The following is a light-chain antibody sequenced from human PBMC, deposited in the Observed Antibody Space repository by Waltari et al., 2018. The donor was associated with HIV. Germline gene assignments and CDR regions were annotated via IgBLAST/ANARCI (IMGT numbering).Light chain of an antibody. CDR1: QSLLYSSYSRNY. CDR3: QQYFRIPPP. J-gene: IGKJ4*01. CDR2: WAS. Sequence: DIVMPQYPDSLPVSLGETATINCTSSQSLLYSSYSRNYLAWYQQKALQRPKLLISWASTRESGVPDRFSASGSGTDFTHTITRLQAEDVAIYHCQQYFRIPPPFGGGTKVEIK. V-gene: IGKV4-1*01.